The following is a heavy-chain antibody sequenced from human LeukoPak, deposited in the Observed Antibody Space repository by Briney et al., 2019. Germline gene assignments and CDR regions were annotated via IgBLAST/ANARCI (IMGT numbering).Heavy chain of an antibody. J-gene: IGHJ4*02. CDR2: IKTDGSST. D-gene: IGHD6-6*01. V-gene: IGHV3-74*01. CDR3: VRDALAPRRDFDF. Sequence: PGGSLRLSCAASGFTFSNHWMHWVRQAPGNGLVWVSRIKTDGSSTTYADSVKGRFTISRDNAKNTLYLQMNGLRAEDTAVYYCVRDALAPRRDFDFWGQGTLVTVSS. CDR1: GFTFSNHW.